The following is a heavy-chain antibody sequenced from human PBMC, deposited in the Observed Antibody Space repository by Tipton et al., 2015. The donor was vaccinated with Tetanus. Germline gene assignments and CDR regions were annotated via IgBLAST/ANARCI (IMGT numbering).Heavy chain of an antibody. CDR3: ARRSLTNYGLDV. D-gene: IGHD1-1*01. J-gene: IGHJ6*02. CDR2: INPDGRRT. V-gene: IGHV3-74*01. Sequence: SLRLSCAASGFSFRSYWMHWVRQSPGKGLVWVSRINPDGRRTNYADSVKGRFTISRDHAKNTVYLQMNSLRAEDTAVYFCARRSLTNYGLDVWGQGTPVTVSS. CDR1: GFSFRSYW.